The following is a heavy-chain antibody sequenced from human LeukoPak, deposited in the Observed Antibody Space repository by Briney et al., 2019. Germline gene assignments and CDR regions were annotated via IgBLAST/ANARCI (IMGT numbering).Heavy chain of an antibody. CDR3: ARVTGYRIEDYFDY. Sequence: SETLSLTCTVSGGSISSYCWSWIRQPPGKGLEWIGYIYYSGSTNYNASLKSRVTISVDTSKNALSLKLRSVTAADTAVYYCARVTGYRIEDYFDYWGQGTLVTVSS. V-gene: IGHV4-59*01. J-gene: IGHJ4*02. CDR1: GGSISSYC. CDR2: IYYSGST. D-gene: IGHD6-13*01.